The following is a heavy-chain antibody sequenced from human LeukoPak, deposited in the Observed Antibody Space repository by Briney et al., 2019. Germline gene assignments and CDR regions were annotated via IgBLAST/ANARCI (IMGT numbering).Heavy chain of an antibody. CDR3: ARDLKPYYDFWSGSYYYYGMDV. D-gene: IGHD3-3*01. CDR1: GFTFSSYS. Sequence: GGSLRLSCAASGFTFSSYSMNWVRQAPGKGLEWVSSISSSSSYIYHADSVKGRFTISRDNAKNSLYLQMNSLRAEDTAVYYCARDLKPYYDFWSGSYYYYGMDVWGQGTTVTVSS. CDR2: ISSSSSYI. J-gene: IGHJ6*02. V-gene: IGHV3-21*01.